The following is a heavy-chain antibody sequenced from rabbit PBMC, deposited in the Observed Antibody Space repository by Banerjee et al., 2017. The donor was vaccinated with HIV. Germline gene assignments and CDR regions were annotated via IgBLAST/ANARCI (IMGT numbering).Heavy chain of an antibody. CDR3: ARYTYGYSGAAYALNL. J-gene: IGHJ4*01. Sequence: QSLEESGGDLVKPGASLTLTCTASGFSFSSSAYMCWVRQAPGKGLEWIACIYAGSSANTNYASWAKGRFTISKTSSTTVTLQMTSLTAADTATYFCARYTYGYSGAAYALNLWGPGTLVTVS. D-gene: IGHD6-1*01. V-gene: IGHV1S40*01. CDR1: GFSFSSSAY. CDR2: IYAGSSANT.